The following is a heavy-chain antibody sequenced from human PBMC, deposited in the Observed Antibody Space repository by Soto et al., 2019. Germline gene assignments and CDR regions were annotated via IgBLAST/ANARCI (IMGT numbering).Heavy chain of an antibody. D-gene: IGHD6-13*01. CDR3: ARDQTGITTAGGGRIDR. CDR1: GFTFSTHA. CDR2: VSFDGSNK. V-gene: IGHV3-30-3*01. J-gene: IGHJ5*02. Sequence: ESGGGVVQPGRSLRLSCAASGFTFSTHAMHCVRQAPGKGLECVAIVSFDGSNKYYADSVKGRFTISRDNSKNTLYLQMSGLTPEDTAFYYCARDQTGITTAGGGRIDRWGQGTRVTVSS.